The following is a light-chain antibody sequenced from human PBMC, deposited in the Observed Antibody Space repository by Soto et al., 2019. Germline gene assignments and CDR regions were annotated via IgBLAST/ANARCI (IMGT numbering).Light chain of an antibody. CDR2: EVT. J-gene: IGLJ1*01. Sequence: QSALTQPDSVSGSPGQSITICCTGTSSDIGGYNSVSWYQQHPRKAPKLMIYEVTNRPSGISNRFSGSKSGNTASLTISGLQAEDDADYYCSSYTRGNTYVFGTGTKLTVL. CDR1: SSDIGGYNS. V-gene: IGLV2-14*01. CDR3: SSYTRGNTYV.